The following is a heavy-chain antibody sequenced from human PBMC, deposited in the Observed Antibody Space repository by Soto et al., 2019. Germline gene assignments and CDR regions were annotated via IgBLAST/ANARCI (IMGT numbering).Heavy chain of an antibody. V-gene: IGHV1-46*01. D-gene: IGHD3-3*01. CDR3: ARGPWIFGVALYGMDV. CDR1: GYTFTSYY. J-gene: IGHJ6*02. Sequence: ASVKVSCKASGYTFTSYYMHWVRQAPGQGLEWMVIINPSGGSTSYAQKFQGGVTMTRDTSTSTVYMELSSLRSEDTAVYYCARGPWIFGVALYGMDVWGQGTTVTVSS. CDR2: INPSGGST.